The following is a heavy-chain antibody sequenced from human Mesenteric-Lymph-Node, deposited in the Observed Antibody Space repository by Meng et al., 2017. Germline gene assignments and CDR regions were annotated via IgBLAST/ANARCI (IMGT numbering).Heavy chain of an antibody. CDR3: ARRPTIFDY. V-gene: IGHV4-30-4*01. CDR2: INHSGST. Sequence: QVQLQESGPGLVEPSPTLSLTCTVSGGSMSSGNYYWSWIRQPPGKGLEWIGEINHSGSTNYNPSLKSRVTISVDTSKNQFSLKLSSVTAADTAVYYCARRPTIFDYWGQGTLVTVSS. D-gene: IGHD4/OR15-4a*01. CDR1: GGSMSSGNYY. J-gene: IGHJ4*02.